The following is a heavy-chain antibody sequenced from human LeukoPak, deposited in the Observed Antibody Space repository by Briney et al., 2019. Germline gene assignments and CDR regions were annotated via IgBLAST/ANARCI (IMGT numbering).Heavy chain of an antibody. CDR2: IGASGEST. Sequence: GSLRLSCAASGLTFSVAAMTWVRQAPGKGLEWVSLIGASGESTYYADSVKGRFTISRDNSKNTLSLQMNSLRVEDTAMYFCAKDIQLSTWGLGTMVTVSS. D-gene: IGHD5-24*01. V-gene: IGHV3-23*01. J-gene: IGHJ3*01. CDR3: AKDIQLST. CDR1: GLTFSVAA.